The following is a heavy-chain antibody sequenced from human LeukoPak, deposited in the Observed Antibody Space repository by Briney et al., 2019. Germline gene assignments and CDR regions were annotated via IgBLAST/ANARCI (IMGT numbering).Heavy chain of an antibody. D-gene: IGHD1-7*01. CDR3: AKRRGLELLYYYYMDV. J-gene: IGHJ6*03. CDR2: ISGSGGST. CDR1: GFTFSSYA. Sequence: GGSLRLSCAASGFTFSSYAMSWVRQAPGKGLEWVSAISGSGGSTYYADSVKGRFTISRDNSKNTLYLQMNSLRAEDTAVYYCAKRRGLELLYYYYMDVWGKGATVTVSS. V-gene: IGHV3-23*01.